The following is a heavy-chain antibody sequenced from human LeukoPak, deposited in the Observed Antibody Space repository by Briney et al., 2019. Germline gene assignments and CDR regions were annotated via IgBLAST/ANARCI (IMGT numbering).Heavy chain of an antibody. J-gene: IGHJ4*02. V-gene: IGHV1-18*01. CDR1: GGTFSSYA. D-gene: IGHD6-13*01. Sequence: ASVKVSCKASGGTFSSYAISWVRQAPGQGLEWMGWISAYNGNTNYAQKLQGRVTMTTDTSTSTAYMELRSLRSDDTAVYYCARDHGPGWAAASDYWGQGTLVTVSS. CDR3: ARDHGPGWAAASDY. CDR2: ISAYNGNT.